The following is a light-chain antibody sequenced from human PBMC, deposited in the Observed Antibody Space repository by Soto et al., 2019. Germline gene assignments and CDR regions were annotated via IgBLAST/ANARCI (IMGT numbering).Light chain of an antibody. J-gene: IGKJ1*01. CDR1: QSISSSF. CDR3: QQYVTSSWT. V-gene: IGKV3-20*01. Sequence: EIVLTQSPATLSLSPGERATLSCMASQSISSSFLAWYQQRPGQSPRLIIYGASSRATGIPDRFSGSGSGTDFTLTISRLDLEDSAFYYCQQYVTSSWTFGQGTKVDNK. CDR2: GAS.